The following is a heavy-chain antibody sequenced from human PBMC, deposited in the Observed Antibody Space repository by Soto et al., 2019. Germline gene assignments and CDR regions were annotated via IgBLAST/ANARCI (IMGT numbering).Heavy chain of an antibody. Sequence: EVQLVESGGGLVQPGGSLRLSCAASGFTFRSYWMSWVRQAPGKGLEWVASIKQDGSDKYYVESVKGRFTISRDNAENSVDLLMNTLRAEDTAVYYCERDKNVYDFFGADDAFDIWGQGTMVTVSS. CDR2: IKQDGSDK. CDR1: GFTFRSYW. D-gene: IGHD3-3*01. CDR3: ERDKNVYDFFGADDAFDI. J-gene: IGHJ3*02. V-gene: IGHV3-7*05.